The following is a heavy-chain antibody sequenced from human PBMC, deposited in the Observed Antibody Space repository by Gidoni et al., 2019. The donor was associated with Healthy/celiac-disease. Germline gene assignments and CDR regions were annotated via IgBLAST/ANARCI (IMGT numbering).Heavy chain of an antibody. CDR1: GFAFRSNW. J-gene: IGHJ5*02. CDR3: ARTEWELHPYWFDP. Sequence: EVQLVESGGGLVQPGGSLRLSCASSGFAFRSNWMHWVRQAPGKGLVVVPRINSDGSSTSYADSVKGRFTISRDNAKNTLYLQMNSLRAEDTAVYYCARTEWELHPYWFDPWGQGTLVTVSS. V-gene: IGHV3-74*01. D-gene: IGHD1-26*01. CDR2: INSDGSST.